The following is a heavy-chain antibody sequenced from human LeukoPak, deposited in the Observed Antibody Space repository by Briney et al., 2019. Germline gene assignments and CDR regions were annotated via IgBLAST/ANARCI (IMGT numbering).Heavy chain of an antibody. V-gene: IGHV4-34*01. CDR1: GGSFSGYY. J-gene: IGHJ5*02. CDR3: AVTPAADNWFDP. Sequence: PSETLSLTCAVYGGSFSGYYWSWIRQPPGKGLEWIGEINHSGSTNYNPSLKSRVTISVDTSKNQFSLKLSSVTAEDTAVYYCAVTPAADNWFDPWGQGTLVTVSS. CDR2: INHSGST. D-gene: IGHD2-2*01.